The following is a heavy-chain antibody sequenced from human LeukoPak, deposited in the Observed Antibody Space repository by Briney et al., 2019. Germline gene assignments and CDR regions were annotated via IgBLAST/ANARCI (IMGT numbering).Heavy chain of an antibody. V-gene: IGHV3-33*01. J-gene: IGHJ3*01. CDR1: GFTFSSYG. CDR3: AREHNPDSRLPDA. Sequence: GGSLRLSCAASGFTFSSYGMHWVRQAPGKGLEWVAVIWYDGSNKYYADSVKGRFTISRDNSKNTLYLQMNSLRAEDTAVYYCAREHNPDSRLPDAWGQGTMVTVSS. CDR2: IWYDGSNK. D-gene: IGHD3-22*01.